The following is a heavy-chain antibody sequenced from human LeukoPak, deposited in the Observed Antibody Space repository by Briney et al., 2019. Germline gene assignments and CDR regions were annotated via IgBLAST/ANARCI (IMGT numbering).Heavy chain of an antibody. Sequence: GGSLRLSCAASGFTFSNYAMSWVRQAPGKGLEWVSGIGGSGGDTYYADSVKGRFTISRDNSKNTLYLQMNNLGAEDTAVYYCAKDRAALPVTTYNFDFWGQGTLVTVSS. V-gene: IGHV3-23*01. CDR1: GFTFSNYA. D-gene: IGHD2-2*01. J-gene: IGHJ4*02. CDR2: IGGSGGDT. CDR3: AKDRAALPVTTYNFDF.